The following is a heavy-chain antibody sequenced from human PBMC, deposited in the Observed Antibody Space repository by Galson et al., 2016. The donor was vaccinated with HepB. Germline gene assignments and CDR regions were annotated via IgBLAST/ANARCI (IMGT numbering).Heavy chain of an antibody. Sequence: SETLSLTCTVSGVSVSGSYYFWGWVRQPPGKGLEWIGLIHSSGTSHYDPSLNSRLTMSVETAKNQFSLRLSSVTAADTAVYYCARSSASRNGYFDSWGQGTLVTVSS. CDR2: IHSSGTS. CDR3: ARSSASRNGYFDS. CDR1: GVSVSGSYYF. J-gene: IGHJ4*02. D-gene: IGHD6-19*01. V-gene: IGHV4-39*01.